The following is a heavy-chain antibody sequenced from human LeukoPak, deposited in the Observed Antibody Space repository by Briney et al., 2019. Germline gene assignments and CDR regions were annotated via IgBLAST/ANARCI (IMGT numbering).Heavy chain of an antibody. D-gene: IGHD3-9*01. V-gene: IGHV1-46*01. CDR3: ARAGNGDILTGRYYYNYYGMDV. CDR1: GYTFTSHY. CDR2: INPSGGST. J-gene: IGHJ6*02. Sequence: ASVKVSCKASGYTFTSHYMHWVRQAPGQGLEWMGKINPSGGSTTYAQKFQGSVTMTRDTSTSTVYMELSSLRSDDTAVYYCARAGNGDILTGRYYYNYYGMDVWGQGTTVTVSS.